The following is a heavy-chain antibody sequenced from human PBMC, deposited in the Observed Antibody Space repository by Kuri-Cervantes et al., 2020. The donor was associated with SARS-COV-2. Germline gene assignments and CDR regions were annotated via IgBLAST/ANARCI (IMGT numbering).Heavy chain of an antibody. Sequence: SCAVSGGSISSSNWWSWVRQPPGKGLERIGEIYHSGSTNYNPSLKSRVTISVDKSKNQFSLKLSSVTAADTAVYYCARDALLVGATGYYFDYWGQGTLVTVSS. J-gene: IGHJ4*02. CDR1: GGSISSSNW. CDR3: ARDALLVGATGYYFDY. CDR2: IYHSGST. V-gene: IGHV4-4*02. D-gene: IGHD1-26*01.